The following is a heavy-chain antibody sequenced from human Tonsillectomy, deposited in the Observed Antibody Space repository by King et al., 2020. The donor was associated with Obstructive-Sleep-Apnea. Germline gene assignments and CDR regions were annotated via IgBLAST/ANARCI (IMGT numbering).Heavy chain of an antibody. CDR1: GGSISSYY. V-gene: IGHV4-59*01. CDR3: ARDRAGYSSGYSTFDY. Sequence: VQLQESGPGLVKPSETLSLTCNVSGGSISSYYWSWIRQPPGKGLEWIGYIYSSGSTHYNPSLRGRVTISVDTSKNQFSLNLSSVTAADTAVYYCARDRAGYSSGYSTFDYWGKGTLVTASS. CDR2: IYSSGST. J-gene: IGHJ4*02. D-gene: IGHD3-22*01.